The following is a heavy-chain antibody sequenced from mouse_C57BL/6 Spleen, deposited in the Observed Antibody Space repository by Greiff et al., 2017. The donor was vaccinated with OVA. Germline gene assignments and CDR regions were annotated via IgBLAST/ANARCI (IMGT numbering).Heavy chain of an antibody. CDR1: GYAFPNYL. Sequence: QVQLQQSGAELVRPGTSVKVSCKASGYAFPNYLIEWVKQRPGQGLEWIGVINPGSGGTNYNEKFKGKATLTADKSSSTAYMQLSSLTSEDSAVYFCARSGLRAWFAYWGQGTLVTVSA. V-gene: IGHV1-54*01. CDR3: ARSGLRAWFAY. CDR2: INPGSGGT. D-gene: IGHD2-4*01. J-gene: IGHJ3*01.